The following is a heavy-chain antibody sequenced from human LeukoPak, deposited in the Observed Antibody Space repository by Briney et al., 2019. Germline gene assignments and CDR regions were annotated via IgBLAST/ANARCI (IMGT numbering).Heavy chain of an antibody. D-gene: IGHD6-13*01. J-gene: IGHJ6*02. CDR1: GFTFSSYA. CDR3: AKDTSSWYGYYGMDV. CDR2: ISGSGSST. V-gene: IGHV3-23*01. Sequence: GGSLTLSCAASGFTFSSYAMSWVRQAPGKGLEWVSGISGSGSSTYYADSVKGRFTISGDNSKNMLYLQMNSLRAEDTAAYCCAKDTSSWYGYYGMDVWGQGTTVTVSS.